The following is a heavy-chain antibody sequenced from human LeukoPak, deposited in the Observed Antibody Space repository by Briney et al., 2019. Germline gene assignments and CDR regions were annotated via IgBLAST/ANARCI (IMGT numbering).Heavy chain of an antibody. CDR2: TSSIGTT. J-gene: IGHJ4*02. D-gene: IGHD5-18*01. CDR3: VRRRGSAYGVLDY. CDR1: GFTFSDYY. V-gene: IGHV3-11*01. Sequence: SGGSLRLSCAAYGFTFSDYYMAWIRQAPGKGREWVSYTSSIGTTYYEDSVQGRFTISRDNAKNSLDLQMNSLTVEDTALYYCVRRRGSAYGVLDYWGQGALVTVSP.